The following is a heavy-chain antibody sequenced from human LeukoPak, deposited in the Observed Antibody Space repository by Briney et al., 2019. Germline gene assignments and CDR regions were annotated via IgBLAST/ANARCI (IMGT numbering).Heavy chain of an antibody. CDR2: IYYTGST. V-gene: IGHV4-59*08. Sequence: PSETLSLTCIVSGGSISSYSWSWIRQPPGKGLEWIGYIYYTGSTDYNPSLKSRVTISVDTSKNQVSLKLNSVTATDTAVYYCATLTAVVTPSYFDYWGQGTLVTVSS. CDR1: GGSISSYS. J-gene: IGHJ4*02. D-gene: IGHD4-23*01. CDR3: ATLTAVVTPSYFDY.